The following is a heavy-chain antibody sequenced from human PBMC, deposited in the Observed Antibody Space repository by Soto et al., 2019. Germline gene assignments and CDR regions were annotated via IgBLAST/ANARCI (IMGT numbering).Heavy chain of an antibody. V-gene: IGHV4-31*03. CDR3: ARDKRGGYGGFDTYWYFDL. Sequence: QVQLQESGPGLVKPSQTLSLTCTVSGGSISSGGYYWTSIRQHPGKGLEWIGYIYYSGNTYYSPSLKSRVTISRDTSKNVFSLKLNSVTAADTAVYYCARDKRGGYGGFDTYWYFDLWGRGTLVTVSS. CDR2: IYYSGNT. CDR1: GGSISSGGYY. D-gene: IGHD5-12*01. J-gene: IGHJ2*01.